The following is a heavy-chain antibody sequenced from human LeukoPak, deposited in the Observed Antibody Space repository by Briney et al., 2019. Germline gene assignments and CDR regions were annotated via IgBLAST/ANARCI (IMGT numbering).Heavy chain of an antibody. V-gene: IGHV1-8*02. Sequence: ASVKVSCKASGYTFTSYGTSWVRQATGQGLEWMGWMNPNSGNTSYAQKFQGRVTMTRNTSISTAYMELSSLRSEDTAVYYCARGGRSSSWYSYWGQGTLVTVSS. J-gene: IGHJ4*02. CDR3: ARGGRSSSWYSY. CDR1: GYTFTSYG. CDR2: MNPNSGNT. D-gene: IGHD6-13*01.